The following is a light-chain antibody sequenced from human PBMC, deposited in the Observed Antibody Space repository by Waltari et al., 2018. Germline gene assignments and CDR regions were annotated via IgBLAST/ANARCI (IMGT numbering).Light chain of an antibody. CDR1: QSVGRS. V-gene: IGKV3-20*01. CDR3: QMYVRLPVT. J-gene: IGKJ1*01. Sequence: ETVLTQSPGTLSLSPGEGATLSCRASQSVGRSLVWYQQKPGRAPRLLIYGASIRATGIPDRCTGSGSGTDFSLTISRLEPEDFAVYYCQMYVRLPVTFGQGTKVEI. CDR2: GAS.